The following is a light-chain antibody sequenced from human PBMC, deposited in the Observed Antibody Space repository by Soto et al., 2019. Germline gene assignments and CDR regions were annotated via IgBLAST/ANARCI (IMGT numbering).Light chain of an antibody. CDR3: QQYGNSRPWT. J-gene: IGKJ1*01. V-gene: IGKV3-20*01. CDR2: GAS. Sequence: EIVLTQSPGTLSLSPGERATLSCRASQSVSSSYLAWYQQKPGQAPRLLIHGASSRATGIPDRFSGSGSGTDFPLTISRLEPEDFAVYYGQQYGNSRPWTFGQGTKVDIK. CDR1: QSVSSSY.